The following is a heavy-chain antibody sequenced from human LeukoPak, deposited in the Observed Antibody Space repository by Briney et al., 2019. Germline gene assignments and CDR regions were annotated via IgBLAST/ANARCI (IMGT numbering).Heavy chain of an antibody. V-gene: IGHV4-30-4*08. J-gene: IGHJ4*02. Sequence: SETLSLTCTVSGGSISSGDYYWSWLRQPPGTGLEWIGYIYYSGSTYYNPSLKSRVTISVDTSKNQFSLKLSSVTAADTAVYYCARYHYYDSSGYTYYFDYWGQGTLVTVSS. CDR1: GGSISSGDYY. CDR3: ARYHYYDSSGYTYYFDY. CDR2: IYYSGST. D-gene: IGHD3-22*01.